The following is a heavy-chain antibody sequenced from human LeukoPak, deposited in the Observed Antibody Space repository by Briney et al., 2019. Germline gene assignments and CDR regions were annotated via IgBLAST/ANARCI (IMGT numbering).Heavy chain of an antibody. CDR2: ISGSGGST. Sequence: GGSLRLSCAASGFTFSSYAMSWVRQAPGKGLEWVSAISGSGGSTYYADSVKGRFTISRDNSKNTLYLRMNSLRAEDTAVYYCAKYVWGSYRQKYYFDYWGQGTLVTVSS. D-gene: IGHD3-16*02. J-gene: IGHJ4*02. CDR1: GFTFSSYA. V-gene: IGHV3-23*01. CDR3: AKYVWGSYRQKYYFDY.